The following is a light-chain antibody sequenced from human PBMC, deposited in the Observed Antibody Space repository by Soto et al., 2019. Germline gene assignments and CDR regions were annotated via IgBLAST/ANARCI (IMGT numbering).Light chain of an antibody. CDR3: QQSYDMPWT. J-gene: IGKJ1*01. CDR1: QSISMY. CDR2: SAS. V-gene: IGKV1-39*01. Sequence: DILMTQSPSSLSASVGDTVTITCRASQSISMYLSWYQQKPGKAPKLLIYSASILQSGVPSRFSGSGIGTDFTLTINSLQPEDFAGYHCQQSYDMPWTFGQGTKEEI.